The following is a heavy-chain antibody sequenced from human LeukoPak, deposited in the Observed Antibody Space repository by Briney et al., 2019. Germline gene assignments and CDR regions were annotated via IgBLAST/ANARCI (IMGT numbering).Heavy chain of an antibody. D-gene: IGHD3-9*01. Sequence: HGQSLKISCKGSGYSFDMYWIGWVRQMPGEGLEWMGIIYPGDSDTKYSPSFEGQVTISADKSISTAYLQWKSLKASDTAMYYYARHYGDYDILAGLYPYGMDVWGQGTTVTVSS. CDR2: IYPGDSDT. CDR3: ARHYGDYDILAGLYPYGMDV. CDR1: GYSFDMYW. J-gene: IGHJ6*02. V-gene: IGHV5-51*01.